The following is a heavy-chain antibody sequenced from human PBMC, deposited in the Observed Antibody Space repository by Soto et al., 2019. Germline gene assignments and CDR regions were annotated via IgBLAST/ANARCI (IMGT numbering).Heavy chain of an antibody. D-gene: IGHD3-3*01. CDR2: INAGNGNT. CDR3: ARDLHPGGDRVLRFLEWLVPTYGMDV. CDR1: GYTFTSYA. J-gene: IGHJ6*02. Sequence: ASVKVSCKASGYTFTSYAMHWVRQAPGQRLEWMGWINAGNGNTKYSQKFQGRVTITRDTSASTAYMELSSLRSEDTAVYYCARDLHPGGDRVLRFLEWLVPTYGMDVWGQGTTVTVS. V-gene: IGHV1-3*01.